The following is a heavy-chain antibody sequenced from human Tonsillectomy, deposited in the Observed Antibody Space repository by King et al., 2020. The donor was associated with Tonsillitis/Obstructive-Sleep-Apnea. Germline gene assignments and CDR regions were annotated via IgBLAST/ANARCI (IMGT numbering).Heavy chain of an antibody. CDR3: VRAGPYSSGLRRFDY. D-gene: IGHD6-19*01. V-gene: IGHV3-64D*06. CDR1: GFTFSSYA. J-gene: IGHJ4*02. Sequence: VQLVESGGGLVQPGGSLRLSCSASGFTFSSYAMHWVRQAPGKGLEYVSAISSNGGRTYYADSVKGRFTISRDNSKNTLYLQMSSLRAEDTAVYYCVRAGPYSSGLRRFDYWGQGTLVTVSS. CDR2: ISSNGGRT.